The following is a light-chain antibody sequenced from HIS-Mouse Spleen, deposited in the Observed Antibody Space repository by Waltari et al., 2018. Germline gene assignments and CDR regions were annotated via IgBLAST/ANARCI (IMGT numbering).Light chain of an antibody. J-gene: IGLJ3*02. V-gene: IGLV3-25*03. CDR1: ALPKQY. Sequence: SYELTQPPSVSVSPGQTARITCSGDALPKQYAYWYQQKPGQAPVLVIYKNRERPSGFPGGFSGSSSGTTVTLTISGVQAEDEADYYCQSADSSGTGWVFGGGTKLTVL. CDR3: QSADSSGTGWV. CDR2: KNR.